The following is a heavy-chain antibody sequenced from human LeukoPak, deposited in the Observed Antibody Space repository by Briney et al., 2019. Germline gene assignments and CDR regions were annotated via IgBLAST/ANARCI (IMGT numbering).Heavy chain of an antibody. CDR3: AREAGNTAMVTKYYFDY. D-gene: IGHD5-18*01. CDR1: GFTFSNYE. Sequence: GGSLRLSCAASGFTFSNYEVNWVRQAPGKGLEWVATSSLDYADSVRGRFTISRDNATNSVLLQMNSLRAEDTAVYYCAREAGNTAMVTKYYFDYWGQGTLVTVSS. CDR2: TSSL. V-gene: IGHV3-48*03. J-gene: IGHJ4*02.